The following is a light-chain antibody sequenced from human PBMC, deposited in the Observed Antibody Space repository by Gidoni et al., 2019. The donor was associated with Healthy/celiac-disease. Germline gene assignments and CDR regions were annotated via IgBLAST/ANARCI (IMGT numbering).Light chain of an antibody. CDR1: QGISSW. CDR2: AAS. Sequence: IQMTQSPSSVSASVVDRVTITCRARQGISSWLAWYQQKPGKAPKLLIYAASSLQSGVPSRFSGSGAGKYFTITISSLQPEDFANYYWQQANRFRYTFGQGTKLEIK. J-gene: IGKJ2*01. CDR3: QQANRFRYT. V-gene: IGKV1D-12*01.